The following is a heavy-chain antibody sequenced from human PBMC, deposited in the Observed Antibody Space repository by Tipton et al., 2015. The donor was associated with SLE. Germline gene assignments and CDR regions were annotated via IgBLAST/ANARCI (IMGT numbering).Heavy chain of an antibody. D-gene: IGHD1-26*01. CDR3: ARGPGDYYFDY. CDR2: IYPGDSDT. V-gene: IGHV5-51*03. J-gene: IGHJ4*02. CDR1: GYIFTTYW. Sequence: QSGAEVKKSGESLKISCKGSGYIFTTYWIGWVRQMPGKGLEWMGIIYPGDSDTRYSPSFQGQVTMSVDKSIDTAYLQWDSLKASDTAMYYCARGPGDYYFDYWGQGSLVTVSS.